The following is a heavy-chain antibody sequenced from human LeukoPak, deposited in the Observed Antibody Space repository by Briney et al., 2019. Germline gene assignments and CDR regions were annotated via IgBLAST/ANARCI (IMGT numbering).Heavy chain of an antibody. CDR2: IYPGDSDT. D-gene: IGHD6-19*01. CDR3: ARQGDGISSGSGY. J-gene: IGHJ4*02. V-gene: IGHV5-51*01. Sequence: GASLKISCKGSGYSFTSYWIGWVRQLPGKGLERMGIIYPGDSDTRYSPSFQGQVTISAAKSISTAYLQWSSLKAADTAMYYCARQGDGISSGSGYWGQGTLVTVSS. CDR1: GYSFTSYW.